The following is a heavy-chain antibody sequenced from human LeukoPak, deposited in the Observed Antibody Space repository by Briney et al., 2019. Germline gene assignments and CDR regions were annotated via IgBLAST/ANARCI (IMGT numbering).Heavy chain of an antibody. CDR3: ARGHTAVTRHFDF. Sequence: PGGSLRLSCEASGFTFTTYSMTWVRQAPGKGLESVSIISSGSSAIFSADALKGRFTISRDDAKNLLYLDMNSLRAEDTAVYYCARGHTAVTRHFDFWGQGTLVTVSS. CDR2: ISSGSSAI. J-gene: IGHJ4*02. D-gene: IGHD4-17*01. CDR1: GFTFTTYS. V-gene: IGHV3-21*01.